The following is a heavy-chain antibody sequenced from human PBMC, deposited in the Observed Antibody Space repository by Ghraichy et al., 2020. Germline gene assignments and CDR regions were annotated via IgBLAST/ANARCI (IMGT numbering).Heavy chain of an antibody. CDR2: IYYSGST. CDR1: GGSISSSSYY. CDR3: ARDRVWGYYYDSSGYYYDY. Sequence: LETLSLTCTVSGGSISSSSYYWGWIRQPPGKGLEWIGSIYYSGSTYYNPSLKSRVTISVDTSKNQFSLKLSSVTAADTAVYYCARDRVWGYYYDSSGYYYDYWGQGTLVTVSS. D-gene: IGHD3-22*01. J-gene: IGHJ4*02. V-gene: IGHV4-39*07.